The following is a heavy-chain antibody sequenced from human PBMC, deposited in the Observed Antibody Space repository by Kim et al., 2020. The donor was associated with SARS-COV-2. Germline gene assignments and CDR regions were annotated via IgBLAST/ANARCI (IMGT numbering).Heavy chain of an antibody. CDR3: ARGSDGGNLAGYYFDY. J-gene: IGHJ4*02. D-gene: IGHD2-21*02. V-gene: IGHV4-59*01. CDR2: IYYSGST. CDR1: GGSISSYY. Sequence: SETLSLTCTVSGGSISSYYWSWIRQPPGKGLEWIGYIYYSGSTNYNPSLKSRVTISVDTSKNQFSLKLSSVTAADTAVYYCARGSDGGNLAGYYFDYWGQGTLVTVSS.